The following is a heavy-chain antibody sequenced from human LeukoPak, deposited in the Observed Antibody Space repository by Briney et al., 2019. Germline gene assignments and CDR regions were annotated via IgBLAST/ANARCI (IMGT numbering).Heavy chain of an antibody. V-gene: IGHV3-21*04. CDR1: GFTFSSYS. Sequence: GGSLRLSCAASGFTFSSYSMNWVRQAPGKGLEWVSSISSSSSYIYSADSVKGRFTISRDNSENTLYLQMNSLRAEDTAVYYCAKDGRAHHYDAFDIWGQGTMVTVSS. J-gene: IGHJ3*02. CDR3: AKDGRAHHYDAFDI. D-gene: IGHD1-26*01. CDR2: ISSSSSYI.